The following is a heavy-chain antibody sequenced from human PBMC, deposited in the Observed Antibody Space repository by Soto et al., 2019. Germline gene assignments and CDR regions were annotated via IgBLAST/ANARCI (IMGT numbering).Heavy chain of an antibody. V-gene: IGHV1-18*01. J-gene: IGHJ4*02. CDR3: ARDGRYSGSYGGYYFDY. CDR2: ISAYNGNT. D-gene: IGHD1-26*01. CDR1: GYTFTSYG. Sequence: QVQLVQSGAEVKKPGASVKVSCKASGYTFTSYGISWVRQAPGQGLEWMGWISAYNGNTNYAQKIQGRVTITTDTATSTAYMELRSLRSDDTAVYYCARDGRYSGSYGGYYFDYCGQGTLVTVSS.